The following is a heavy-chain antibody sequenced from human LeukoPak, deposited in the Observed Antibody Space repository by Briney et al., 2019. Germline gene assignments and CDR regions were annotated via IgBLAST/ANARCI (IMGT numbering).Heavy chain of an antibody. D-gene: IGHD6-19*01. CDR1: GYTFTGYY. Sequence: ASVKVSCKASGYTFTGYYMHWVRQAPGQGLEWMGKINPSGGSTSYAQKFQGRVTMTRDTSTSTVYMELSSLRFEDTAVYYCVRVSHSSGSDWGQGTLVTVSS. V-gene: IGHV1-46*01. CDR2: INPSGGST. J-gene: IGHJ4*02. CDR3: VRVSHSSGSD.